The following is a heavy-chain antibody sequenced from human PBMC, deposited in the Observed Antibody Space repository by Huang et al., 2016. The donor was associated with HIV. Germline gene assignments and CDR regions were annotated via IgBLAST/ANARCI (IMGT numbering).Heavy chain of an antibody. Sequence: QVQLVQSGAEVKKPGASVKVSCKASGYTFTGYSMHWVRQAPGQGLEWMGWTNPNRGGTNDAQKFQGRVTLTRDTSITTAYMELSRLRSDDTAVYYCARSSSSGWYYFYGLDVWGQGTTVTVSS. CDR3: ARSSSSGWYYFYGLDV. V-gene: IGHV1-2*02. J-gene: IGHJ6*02. D-gene: IGHD6-19*01. CDR1: GYTFTGYS. CDR2: TNPNRGGT.